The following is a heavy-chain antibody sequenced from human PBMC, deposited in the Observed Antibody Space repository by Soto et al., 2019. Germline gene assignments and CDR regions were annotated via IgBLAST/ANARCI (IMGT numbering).Heavy chain of an antibody. V-gene: IGHV5-10-1*01. Sequence: PGESLKISVKGSVYSFAGYWSRWLRQTPGKVVESMGRSDPSDSQTYYSPSFRGHVTISVTKSITTVFLQWSSLRASDTAMYYCARQIYDSDTGPNFQYYFDSWGQATPVTVSS. D-gene: IGHD3-22*01. CDR2: SDPSDSQT. J-gene: IGHJ4*02. CDR3: ARQIYDSDTGPNFQYYFDS. CDR1: VYSFAGYW.